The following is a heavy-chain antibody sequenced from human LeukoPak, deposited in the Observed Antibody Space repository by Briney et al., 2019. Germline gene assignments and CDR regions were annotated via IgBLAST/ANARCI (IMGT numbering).Heavy chain of an antibody. D-gene: IGHD6-19*01. CDR1: GDSISSFY. Sequence: PSETLSVTCTVSGDSISSFYWSWIRQPAGKGLEWIGRIYGSGSAKYNPSLKSRGTISVDTSKNQISLKLTSVTAADTAVYFCARERYSRGWYPFEFWGQGTLVTVSS. V-gene: IGHV4-4*07. CDR3: ARERYSRGWYPFEF. J-gene: IGHJ4*02. CDR2: IYGSGSA.